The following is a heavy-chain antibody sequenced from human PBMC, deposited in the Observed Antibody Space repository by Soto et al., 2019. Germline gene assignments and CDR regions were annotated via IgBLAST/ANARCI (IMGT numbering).Heavy chain of an antibody. D-gene: IGHD5-18*01. CDR2: IYYSGST. CDR3: ARVPGYRSWFDP. CDR1: GGSISSGGYY. V-gene: IGHV4-31*03. Sequence: KTSETLSLTCTVSGGSISSGGYYWSWIRQHPGKGLEWIGYIYYSGSTYYNPSLKSRVTISVDTSKNQFSLKLSSVTAADTAVYYCARVPGYRSWFDPWGQGTLVTVSS. J-gene: IGHJ5*02.